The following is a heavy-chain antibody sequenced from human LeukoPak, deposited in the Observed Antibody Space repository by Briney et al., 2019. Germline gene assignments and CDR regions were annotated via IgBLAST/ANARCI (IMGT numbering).Heavy chain of an antibody. CDR2: IRSSGGII. CDR3: ARSAGSGSYYEFDY. D-gene: IGHD3-10*01. J-gene: IGHJ4*02. Sequence: GGSVRLSCAASVFTFSSYSMNWVRQAPGKGLEWVSYIRSSGGIIYYADSVKGRFTISRDNAKNSLYLQMNSLRDEDTAVYYCARSAGSGSYYEFDYWGQGTLVTVSS. CDR1: VFTFSSYS. V-gene: IGHV3-48*02.